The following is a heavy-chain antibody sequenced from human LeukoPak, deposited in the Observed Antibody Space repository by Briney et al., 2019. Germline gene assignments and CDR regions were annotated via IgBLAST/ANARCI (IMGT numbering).Heavy chain of an antibody. V-gene: IGHV3-48*04. CDR1: GLSFSLYS. J-gene: IGHJ4*02. CDR3: AGRNYTWISPHYFDY. CDR2: ISYSGSTI. Sequence: PGGSLRLSCTASGLSFSLYSMNWVRQAPGKGLEWVSYISYSGSTIYYADSVKGRFTISRDNSKRTLYLQMNSLRAEDTAVYYCAGRNYTWISPHYFDYWGQGTPVTVSS. D-gene: IGHD1-1*01.